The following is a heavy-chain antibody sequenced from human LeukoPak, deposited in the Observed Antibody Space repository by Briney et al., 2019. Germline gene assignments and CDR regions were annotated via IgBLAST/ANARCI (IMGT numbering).Heavy chain of an antibody. D-gene: IGHD3-22*01. Sequence: PGGSLRLSCAASGFTFSSYSMNWVRQAPGKGLEWVSSITSSSSYIYYADSVKGRFTISRDNAKKSLYLQMNSLRAEDTAVYYCARHVVGVGFDYWGQGTLVTVSS. CDR1: GFTFSSYS. CDR3: ARHVVGVGFDY. V-gene: IGHV3-21*01. CDR2: ITSSSSYI. J-gene: IGHJ4*02.